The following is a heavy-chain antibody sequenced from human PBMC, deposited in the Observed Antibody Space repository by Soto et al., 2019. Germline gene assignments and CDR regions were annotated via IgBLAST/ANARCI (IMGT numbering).Heavy chain of an antibody. V-gene: IGHV4-31*02. CDR3: ARSLPGGTIFYMDI. D-gene: IGHD1-26*01. Sequence: WTWVRQHPGKGLEWLGHIYYSATTYYSPSLKSRVDISMEPSQNRFSLKLSSVTAADTAMYFCARSLPGGTIFYMDIWGEGTTVTVSS. CDR2: IYYSATT. J-gene: IGHJ6*03.